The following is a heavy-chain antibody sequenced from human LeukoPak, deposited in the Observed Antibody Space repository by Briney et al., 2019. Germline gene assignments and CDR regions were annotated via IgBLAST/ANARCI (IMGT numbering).Heavy chain of an antibody. Sequence: GGSLRLSCVASGFTFSSYWMSWIRQAPGKGLEYVANIKEDGTEKYYVDSVKGRFTISRDNAKNSLYLQMNSLRAEDTAVYYCASAWYFDYWGQGTLVTVSS. CDR2: IKEDGTEK. CDR1: GFTFSSYW. V-gene: IGHV3-7*01. J-gene: IGHJ4*02. CDR3: ASAWYFDY.